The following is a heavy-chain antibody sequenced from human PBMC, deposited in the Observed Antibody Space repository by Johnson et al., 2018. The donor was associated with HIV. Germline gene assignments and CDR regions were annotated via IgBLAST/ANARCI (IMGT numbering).Heavy chain of an antibody. D-gene: IGHD3-22*01. CDR3: VRVGHGSDYYRDAFDI. J-gene: IGHJ3*02. CDR1: GFTLSSYD. CDR2: IDTAGDT. Sequence: VQLVESGGGLVQPGGSLRLSCAASGFTLSSYDMHWVRQATGKGLEWVSEIDTAGDTYYPGSVKGRFTTSRENAKNALYLQMNSLSAGDTAMYYCVRVGHGSDYYRDAFDIWGQGTMVTVSS. V-gene: IGHV3-13*01.